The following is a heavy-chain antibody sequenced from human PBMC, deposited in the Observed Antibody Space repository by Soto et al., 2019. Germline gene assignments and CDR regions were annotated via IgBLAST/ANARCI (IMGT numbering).Heavy chain of an antibody. Sequence: SETLSLTCNVSGASISSGTSYWTWIRQHPGEGLEWTGHIYFTGATYSNPSLRSRLTMSVDTSKNQFSLKLTSVTAADTATYYCASIPRRGYSYGIDYWGQGTLVTVSS. CDR3: ASIPRRGYSYGIDY. CDR1: GASISSGTSY. CDR2: IYFTGAT. J-gene: IGHJ4*02. V-gene: IGHV4-31*03. D-gene: IGHD2-21*02.